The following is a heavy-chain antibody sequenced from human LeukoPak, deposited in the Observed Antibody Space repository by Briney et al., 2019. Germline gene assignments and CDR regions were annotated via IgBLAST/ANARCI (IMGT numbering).Heavy chain of an antibody. V-gene: IGHV4-61*02. CDR3: ARRWGNYYDSSGFDY. CDR2: IYTSGST. Sequence: SETLSLTCTVSGGSISSGSYYWSWIRQPAGKGLEWIGRIYTSGSTNYNPSLKSRVTISVDTSKNQFSLKLSSVTAADTAVYYCARRWGNYYDSSGFDYWGQGTPVTVSS. CDR1: GGSISSGSYY. D-gene: IGHD3-22*01. J-gene: IGHJ4*02.